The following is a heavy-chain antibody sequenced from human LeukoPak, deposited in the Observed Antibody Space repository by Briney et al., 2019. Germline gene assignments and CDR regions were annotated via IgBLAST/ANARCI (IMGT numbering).Heavy chain of an antibody. CDR2: FSDSDSGT. CDR1: GFTFRSYA. Sequence: PGGSLRLFCAASGFTFRSYAMSWVRQAPGKGLEWVSAFSDSDSGTYYADSVKGRFTISRDNSKNTLYLQMNSLRAEDTGLYYCAKGYGYSSSWTSNYYFYGLDVWGQGTTVTVSS. J-gene: IGHJ6*02. D-gene: IGHD6-13*01. CDR3: AKGYGYSSSWTSNYYFYGLDV. V-gene: IGHV3-23*01.